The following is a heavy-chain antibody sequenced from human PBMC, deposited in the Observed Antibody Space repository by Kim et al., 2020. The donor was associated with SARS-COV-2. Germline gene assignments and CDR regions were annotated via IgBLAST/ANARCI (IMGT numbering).Heavy chain of an antibody. CDR2: INTNSGSP. D-gene: IGHD6-13*01. CDR3: ARSIAAAGNYYYYGMDV. Sequence: ASVKVSCKASGYTFTGYSMHWVRQAPGQGLEWMGWINTNSGSPNYAQRFQGWVTMTRDTSISTAYMELSRLRSDDTAVYYCARSIAAAGNYYYYGMDVWGQGATGTASS. V-gene: IGHV1-2*04. J-gene: IGHJ6*02. CDR1: GYTFTGYS.